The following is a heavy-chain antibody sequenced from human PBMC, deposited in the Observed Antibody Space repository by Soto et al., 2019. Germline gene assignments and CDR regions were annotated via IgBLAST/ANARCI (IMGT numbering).Heavy chain of an antibody. CDR1: GFTFSSYG. CDR2: ISYDGSNK. Sequence: PGGSLRLSCAASGFTFSSYGMHWVRQAPGKGLEWVAVISYDGSNKYYADSVKGRFTISRDNSKNTLYLQMNSLRAEDTAVYYCAKDSSLSVAGMNFDYWGQGTLVTVSS. CDR3: AKDSSLSVAGMNFDY. J-gene: IGHJ4*02. D-gene: IGHD6-19*01. V-gene: IGHV3-30*18.